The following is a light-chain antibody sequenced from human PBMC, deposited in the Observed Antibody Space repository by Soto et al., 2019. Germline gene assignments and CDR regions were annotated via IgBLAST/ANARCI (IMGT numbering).Light chain of an antibody. V-gene: IGKV1-39*01. CDR1: QSISTY. CDR3: QQSYMDPIT. Sequence: DIQMTQSPSSLSASVGNRASITCRSSQSISTYLNWYQKKPGKAPNLLIYDASRLQSGVPSRFSGSGGATDFTLSISSVQHEDFATYFCQQSYMDPITFGPGTRLEIK. CDR2: DAS. J-gene: IGKJ5*01.